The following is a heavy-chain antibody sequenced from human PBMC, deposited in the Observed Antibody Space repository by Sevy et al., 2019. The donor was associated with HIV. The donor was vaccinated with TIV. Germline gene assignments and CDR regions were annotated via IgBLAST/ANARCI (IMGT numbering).Heavy chain of an antibody. D-gene: IGHD4-17*01. CDR3: ARNYGDYYFDY. CDR2: IYPGDSDT. CDR1: GYSFTSYW. J-gene: IGHJ4*02. Sequence: GGSLRLSCKGSGYSFTSYWIGWVRQMPGKGLEWMGIIYPGDSDTRYSPSFQGKVTISADKSISTAYLQWSSLKASDTAMYYCARNYGDYYFDYWGQGTLVTVSS. V-gene: IGHV5-51*01.